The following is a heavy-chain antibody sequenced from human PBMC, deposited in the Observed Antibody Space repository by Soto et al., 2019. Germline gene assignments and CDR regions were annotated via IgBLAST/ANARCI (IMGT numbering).Heavy chain of an antibody. J-gene: IGHJ6*02. CDR1: GYTFTSYA. V-gene: IGHV1-3*01. CDR2: ISAGNGNT. D-gene: IGHD6-13*01. CDR3: ASSVQQLVIYYYGMDV. Sequence: ASVKVSCKASGYTFTSYAMHWVRQAPGQRLEWMGWISAGNGNTKYSQKFQGRVTITRDTSASTAYMELSSLRSEDTAVYYCASSVQQLVIYYYGMDVWGQGTTVTVSS.